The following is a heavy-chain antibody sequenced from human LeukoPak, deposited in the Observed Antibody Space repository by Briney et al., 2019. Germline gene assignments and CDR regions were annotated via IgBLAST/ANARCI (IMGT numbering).Heavy chain of an antibody. Sequence: PGGSVRLSCAASGFTFSSYGTHWVREAPGKGLEGVAVISYDGSNKYYADSVKGRFTISRDNSKNTLYLQMNSLRAEDTAVYYCAKVANSGSYYSDYWGQGTLVTVSS. CDR3: AKVANSGSYYSDY. D-gene: IGHD1-26*01. V-gene: IGHV3-30*18. CDR1: GFTFSSYG. J-gene: IGHJ4*02. CDR2: ISYDGSNK.